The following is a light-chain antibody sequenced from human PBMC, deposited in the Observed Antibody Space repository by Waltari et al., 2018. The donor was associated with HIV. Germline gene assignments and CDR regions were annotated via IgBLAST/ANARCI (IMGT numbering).Light chain of an antibody. CDR3: AAWDDSLSGSWV. CDR1: SSTIARNY. J-gene: IGLJ3*02. Sequence: QSVMTQPPSASGTPAPRVTISCSGSSSTIARNYVNWYQQLPGTTPKLLIYRNNQRPSGVPDRFSGSKSGTSASLAISGLRSEDEADYYCAAWDDSLSGSWVFGGGTQVTVL. V-gene: IGLV1-47*01. CDR2: RNN.